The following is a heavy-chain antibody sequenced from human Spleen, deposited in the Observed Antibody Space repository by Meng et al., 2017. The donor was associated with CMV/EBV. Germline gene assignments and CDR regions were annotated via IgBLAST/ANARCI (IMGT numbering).Heavy chain of an antibody. V-gene: IGHV3-11*01. CDR2: ISSNGSTI. D-gene: IGHD3-9*01. J-gene: IGHJ6*02. Sequence: GESLKISCAASGFTFSDYYMSWIRQAPGKGLEWVSYISSNGSTIYYADSVKGRCTISRDNAKNSLYLQMNSLRAEDTDVYYCARDSIAARYFDWLRGGDYYYGMDVWGQGTTVTVSS. CDR1: GFTFSDYY. CDR3: ARDSIAARYFDWLRGGDYYYGMDV.